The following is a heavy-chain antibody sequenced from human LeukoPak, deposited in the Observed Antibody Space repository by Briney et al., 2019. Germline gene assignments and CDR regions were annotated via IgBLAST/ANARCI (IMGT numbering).Heavy chain of an antibody. CDR2: IKQDGSEI. V-gene: IGHV3-7*01. D-gene: IGHD1-1*01. J-gene: IGHJ4*02. CDR1: GFTFSNYW. Sequence: GGSLRLSCAASGFTFSNYWMSWVRQAPGKGLEWVANIKQDGSEIYYVDSVKGRFTISRDNAKNSLYLRMNSLRVEDTAVYYCARDLGRNWNYDDYWGQGTLVTVSP. CDR3: ARDLGRNWNYDDY.